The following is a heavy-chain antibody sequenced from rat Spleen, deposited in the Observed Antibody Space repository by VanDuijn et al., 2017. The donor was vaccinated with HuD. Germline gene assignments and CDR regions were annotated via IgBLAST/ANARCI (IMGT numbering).Heavy chain of an antibody. D-gene: IGHD1-4*01. CDR2: MWSGGST. J-gene: IGHJ3*01. CDR3: ARSATRVPFAY. CDR1: GFSLTSYN. Sequence: QVQLKESGPGLVQPSQTLSLTCTVSGFSLTSYNVHWVRQPTGKGLEWMGVMWSGGSTDYNSALKSRLSISRDTSKNQVFLKMNSLQSEDTTTYYCARSATRVPFAYWGQGTLVTVSS. V-gene: IGHV2-45*01.